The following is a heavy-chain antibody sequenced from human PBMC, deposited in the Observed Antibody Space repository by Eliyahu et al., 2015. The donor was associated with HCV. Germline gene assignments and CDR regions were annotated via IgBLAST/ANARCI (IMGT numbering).Heavy chain of an antibody. J-gene: IGHJ4*02. CDR2: IXSSGSTI. Sequence: QVQLVESGGGLVKPGGSLRLSCAASGFTFSSXYVXWFRQAPGKGXGWVSYIXSSGSTIYYADSVKGRFTISRDNAKNSLYXKMNSLXAEDTAVYYCXRGGFGELSGDYWGQGTLVTVSS. CDR3: XRGGFGELSGDY. V-gene: IGHV3-11*01. CDR1: GFTFSSXY. D-gene: IGHD3-10*01.